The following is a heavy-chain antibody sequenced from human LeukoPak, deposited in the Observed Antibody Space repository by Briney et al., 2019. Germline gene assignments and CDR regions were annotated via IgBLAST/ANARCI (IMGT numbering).Heavy chain of an antibody. CDR1: GFTFNTYG. Sequence: QPGRSLRLSCAASGFTFNTYGMHWVRQSPGKGLEWVAFISYDGRNTHYGDFVKGRFTISGDNSKNTLYLQMNNLRPEDTAVYYCAKDLGEFEGGFYLGSGGQGTLVTASS. D-gene: IGHD2/OR15-2a*01. CDR3: AKDLGEFEGGFYLGS. V-gene: IGHV3-30*18. CDR2: ISYDGRNT. J-gene: IGHJ4*02.